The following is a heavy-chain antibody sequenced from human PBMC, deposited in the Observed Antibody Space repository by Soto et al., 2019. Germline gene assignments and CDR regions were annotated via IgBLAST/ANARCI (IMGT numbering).Heavy chain of an antibody. J-gene: IGHJ6*02. CDR1: GGSISSYY. Sequence: PSETLSLTCTVSGGSISSYYWSWIRQPAGKGLEWIGRIYTSGSTNYNPSLKSRVTMSVDTSKNQFSLKLSSVTAADTAVYYCARVGYCSSTSCQRSTVNYYYYYGMDVWGQGTTVNVSS. D-gene: IGHD2-2*01. V-gene: IGHV4-4*07. CDR3: ARVGYCSSTSCQRSTVNYYYYYGMDV. CDR2: IYTSGST.